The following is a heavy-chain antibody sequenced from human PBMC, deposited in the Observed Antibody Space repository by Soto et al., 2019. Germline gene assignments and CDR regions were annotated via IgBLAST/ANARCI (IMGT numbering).Heavy chain of an antibody. CDR2: IKQDGSGK. V-gene: IGHV3-7*01. J-gene: IGHJ3*02. CDR3: ASSPIFGMVTPYAFDI. D-gene: IGHD3-3*01. CDR1: GFTFSSYW. Sequence: GGSLRLSCAASGFTFSSYWMSWVRQAPGKGLEWVTNIKQDGSGKYYVDSVKGRFTISRDNAKNSLYLQMNSLRAEDTAVYYCASSPIFGMVTPYAFDIWGQGTMVTVSS.